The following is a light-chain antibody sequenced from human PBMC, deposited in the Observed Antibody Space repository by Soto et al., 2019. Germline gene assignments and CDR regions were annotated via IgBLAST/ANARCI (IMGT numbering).Light chain of an antibody. Sequence: DVVMTQSPLSLPVTLGQPASISCRSSQSLVYSDGHTYLNWFQQRPGQSPRRLIYEVSNRDSGVPDRFSGSGSGTDFTLKISRVEAEDVGVYYCMQGTLLPRTFGQGTKLEIK. CDR1: QSLVYSDGHTY. CDR3: MQGTLLPRT. CDR2: EVS. J-gene: IGKJ2*01. V-gene: IGKV2-30*01.